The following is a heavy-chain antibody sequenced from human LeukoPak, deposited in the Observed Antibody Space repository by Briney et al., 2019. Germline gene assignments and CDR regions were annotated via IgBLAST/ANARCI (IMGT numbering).Heavy chain of an antibody. J-gene: IGHJ5*02. Sequence: PSETLSLTCTVSGGSISSYYWSWIRPPPGKGLEWIGYIYATGSTNYNPSLKSRVTMSVDTSKNQFSLNLRSVTAADTAVYYCARHGSVRSPLGPWGQGTLVTVSS. CDR3: ARHGSVRSPLGP. CDR2: IYATGST. CDR1: GGSISSYY. V-gene: IGHV4-4*09. D-gene: IGHD3-10*01.